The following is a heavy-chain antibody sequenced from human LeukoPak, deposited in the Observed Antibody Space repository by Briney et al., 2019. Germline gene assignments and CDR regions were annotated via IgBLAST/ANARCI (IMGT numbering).Heavy chain of an antibody. CDR1: GFTFSSYW. Sequence: PGGSLRLSCAASGFTFSSYWMSWVRQAPGKGLEWVSGISSSGGSPYYADSVQGRFTISRDNSKNTLFLQMTGLRAEDTAVYYCADLGTTYYYDRSTYWGQGTLVAVSS. V-gene: IGHV3-23*01. CDR2: ISSSGGSP. J-gene: IGHJ4*02. CDR3: ADLGTTYYYDRSTY. D-gene: IGHD3-22*01.